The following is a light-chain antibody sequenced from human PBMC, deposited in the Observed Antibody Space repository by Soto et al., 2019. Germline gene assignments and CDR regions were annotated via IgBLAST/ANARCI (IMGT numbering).Light chain of an antibody. J-gene: IGKJ4*01. V-gene: IGKV1-33*01. Sequence: DVQMTQSPSSLSASVGDRVTITCQASHDIGTYLNWYQHKPGKAPKLLFFDTSHLATGVPARFSGGGSDTYFTFTITNLQPEDFAVYYCQQFDSVPLTFGGGTHVEI. CDR2: DTS. CDR3: QQFDSVPLT. CDR1: HDIGTY.